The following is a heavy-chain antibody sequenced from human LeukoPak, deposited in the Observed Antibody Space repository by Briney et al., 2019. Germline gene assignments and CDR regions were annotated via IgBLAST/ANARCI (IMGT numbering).Heavy chain of an antibody. J-gene: IGHJ4*02. D-gene: IGHD5-24*01. CDR3: ASRVGRDGYNYAFDY. CDR1: GGTFSSYA. Sequence: ASVPVSCKASGGTFSSYAISWVRPAPGQGLEWMGGIIPIFGTANYAQKFQGRVTITTDESTSTAYMELSSLRSEDTAVYYCASRVGRDGYNYAFDYWGQGTLVTVSS. CDR2: IIPIFGTA. V-gene: IGHV1-69*05.